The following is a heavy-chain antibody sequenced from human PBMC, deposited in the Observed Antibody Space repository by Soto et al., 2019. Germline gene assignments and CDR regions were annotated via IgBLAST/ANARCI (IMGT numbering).Heavy chain of an antibody. CDR1: GFTFSSYA. V-gene: IGHV3-23*01. CDR2: ISGSGGST. Sequence: GGSLRLSCAASGFTFSSYAMSWVRQATGKGLEWVSAISGSGGSTYYADSVKGRFTISRDNSKNTLYLQMNSLRAEDTAVYYCAKDPAAMVDYYYYGMDVWGQGTTVTVSS. J-gene: IGHJ6*02. D-gene: IGHD5-18*01. CDR3: AKDPAAMVDYYYYGMDV.